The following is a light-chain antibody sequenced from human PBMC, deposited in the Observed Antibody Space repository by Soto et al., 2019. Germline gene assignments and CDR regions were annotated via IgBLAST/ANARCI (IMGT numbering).Light chain of an antibody. CDR3: QQYARSPLA. CDR1: ESVTNY. J-gene: IGKJ4*01. Sequence: EIVLTQSPATLSLSPGERGTLSCRASESVTNYLAWYQQKPGQAPRLVIYGASTRATGIPARFRGSGSGTDFSLTIRRLEPEDFAVYFCQQYARSPLAFGGGTKVDIK. V-gene: IGKV3-20*01. CDR2: GAS.